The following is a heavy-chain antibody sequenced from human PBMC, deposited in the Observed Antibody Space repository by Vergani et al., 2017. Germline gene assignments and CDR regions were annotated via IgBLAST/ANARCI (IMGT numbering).Heavy chain of an antibody. D-gene: IGHD3-3*01. CDR1: GFTFSSYA. CDR2: ISGSGGST. Sequence: TASGFTFSSYAMSWVRQAPGKGLEWVSAISGSGGSTYYADSVKGRFTISRDNSKSTLYLQMNSLRAEDTAVYYCAKDVRITIFGVAVKSFYFDYWGQGTLVTVSS. CDR3: AKDVRITIFGVAVKSFYFDY. J-gene: IGHJ4*02. V-gene: IGHV3-23*01.